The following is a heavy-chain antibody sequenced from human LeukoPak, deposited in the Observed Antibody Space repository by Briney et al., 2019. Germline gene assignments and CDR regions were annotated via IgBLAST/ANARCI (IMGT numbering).Heavy chain of an antibody. V-gene: IGHV1-69*05. D-gene: IGHD2-2*01. Sequence: GASVKVSCKASGGTFSSYAISWVRQAPGQGLEWMGGIIPIFGTANYAQKFRGRVTITTDESTSTAYMELSRLRSDDTAVYYCARSAYIVVPAAIPVYYYYYYMDVWGKGTTVTVSS. J-gene: IGHJ6*03. CDR2: IIPIFGTA. CDR1: GGTFSSYA. CDR3: ARSAYIVVPAAIPVYYYYYYMDV.